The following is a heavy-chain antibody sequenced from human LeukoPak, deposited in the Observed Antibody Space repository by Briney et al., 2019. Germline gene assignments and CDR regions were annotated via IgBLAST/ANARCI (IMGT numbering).Heavy chain of an antibody. CDR1: AGSLSSTSYY. D-gene: IGHD2-2*01. CDR3: ASPPPRYCSTTSCSYSYYMDV. Sequence: PSETLSLTCTVSAGSLSSTSYYWGWPRHPPGKGLEWFGRIYYSGRTYYTPALTSRLSISADTSKSQFFLRLSSVTAADTAWYYCASPPPRYCSTTSCSYSYYMDVWGKGTTVTVSS. J-gene: IGHJ6*03. CDR2: IYYSGRT. V-gene: IGHV4-39*07.